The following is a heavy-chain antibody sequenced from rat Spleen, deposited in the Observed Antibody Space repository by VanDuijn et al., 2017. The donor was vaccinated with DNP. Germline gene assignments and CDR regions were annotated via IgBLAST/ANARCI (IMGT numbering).Heavy chain of an antibody. Sequence: EVQLVESGGGLVQPGRSLKLSCAASGFTFSNYDMAWVRQAPTKGLEWVASISNSGGSMYYRDSVKGRFTVSRENAKNTLYLQMNSLRSEDTATYYCARGNNNYPYWSFDFWGPGTMVTVSS. CDR1: GFTFSNYD. CDR2: ISNSGGSM. J-gene: IGHJ1*01. CDR3: ARGNNNYPYWSFDF. D-gene: IGHD1-10*01. V-gene: IGHV5S13*01.